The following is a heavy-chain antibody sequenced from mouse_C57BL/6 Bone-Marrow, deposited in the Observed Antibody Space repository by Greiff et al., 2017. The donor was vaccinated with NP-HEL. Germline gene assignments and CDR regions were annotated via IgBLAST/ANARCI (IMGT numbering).Heavy chain of an antibody. CDR2: IHPNSGST. D-gene: IGHD1-1*01. J-gene: IGHJ3*01. CDR3: ARYYYGSRWFAY. CDR1: GYTFTSYW. V-gene: IGHV1-64*01. Sequence: VQLQQPGAELVKPGASVKLSCKASGYTFTSYWMHWVKQRPGQGLEWIGMIHPNSGSTNYNEKFKSKATLTVDKSSSTAYMQLSSLTSEDSAVYYCARYYYGSRWFAYWGQGTLVTVSA.